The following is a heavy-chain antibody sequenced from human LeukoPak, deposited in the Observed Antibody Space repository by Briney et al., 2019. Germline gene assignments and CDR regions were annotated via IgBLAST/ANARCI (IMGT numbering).Heavy chain of an antibody. V-gene: IGHV3-11*04. D-gene: IGHD3-10*01. Sequence: SVKGRFTISRDDAKNSLSLQMNSLRAEDTAVYYCARDIGRIYGSGSIWGQGTMVTVSS. CDR3: ARDIGRIYGSGSI. J-gene: IGHJ3*02.